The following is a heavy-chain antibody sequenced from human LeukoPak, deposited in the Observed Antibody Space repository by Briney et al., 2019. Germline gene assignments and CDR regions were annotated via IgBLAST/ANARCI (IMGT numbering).Heavy chain of an antibody. V-gene: IGHV4-4*07. J-gene: IGHJ3*02. Sequence: PSETLSLTCTVSGGSISSYYWSWIRQPAGKGLEWIGRIYTSGSTNYNPSLKSRVTMSVDTSKNQFSLKLSSVTAADTAVYYCARGLSVLLVGAFDIWGQGTMVTVSS. CDR3: ARGLSVLLVGAFDI. CDR1: GGSISSYY. D-gene: IGHD3-10*01. CDR2: IYTSGST.